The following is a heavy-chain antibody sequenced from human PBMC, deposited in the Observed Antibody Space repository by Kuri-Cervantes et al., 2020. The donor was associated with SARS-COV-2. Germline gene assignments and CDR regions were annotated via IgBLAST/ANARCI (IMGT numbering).Heavy chain of an antibody. CDR3: ARAPRGYDFWNGDY. CDR2: IYHSGST. Sequence: SETLSLTCAVSGYSISSGYYWGWIRQPPGKGLEWIGTIYHSGSTYYNPSLKSRVTISVDTSKNQFSLKLSSVTAEDTAVYYCARAPRGYDFWNGDYWGQGTLVTVSS. CDR1: GYSISSGYY. V-gene: IGHV4-38-2*01. J-gene: IGHJ4*02. D-gene: IGHD3-3*01.